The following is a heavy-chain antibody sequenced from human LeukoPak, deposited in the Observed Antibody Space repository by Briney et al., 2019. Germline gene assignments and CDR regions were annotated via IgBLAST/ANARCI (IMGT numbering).Heavy chain of an antibody. D-gene: IGHD3-9*01. CDR3: TKWGDYDILTGYYVSDF. V-gene: IGHV3-23*01. J-gene: IGHJ4*02. CDR2: ITGSGDTT. CDR1: GLIFRNYA. Sequence: GGSLRLSCAASGLIFRNYAMSWVSQAPGKGLGWVSAITGSGDTTYYADCVKCRFTMSRDNSKNTLYVEMNTLRAEDTAVYYCTKWGDYDILTGYYVSDFWGQGTLVTVSS.